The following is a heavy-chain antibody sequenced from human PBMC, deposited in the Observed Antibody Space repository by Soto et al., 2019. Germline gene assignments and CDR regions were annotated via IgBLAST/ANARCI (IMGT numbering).Heavy chain of an antibody. J-gene: IGHJ6*02. D-gene: IGHD3-16*02. CDR1: GDTDTNYV. Sequence: QVQLVQSGAEVKKPGSSVKVSCKASGDTDTNYVISWVRQAPGQGLEWMGGIFPKFGTTYSAQKLQDRLTISADESTSTVYMQLSSLRLDDTAVYYCEAEMTFGKLSVVWGQGTTVNVSS. CDR2: IFPKFGTT. CDR3: EAEMTFGKLSVV. V-gene: IGHV1-69*01.